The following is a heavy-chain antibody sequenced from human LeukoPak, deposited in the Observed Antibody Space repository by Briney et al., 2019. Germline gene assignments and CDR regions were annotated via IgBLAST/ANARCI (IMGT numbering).Heavy chain of an antibody. CDR3: AKGVGGTGYCSGGTCYSPYYFDY. CDR1: GFTFSSDS. V-gene: IGHV3-21*04. J-gene: IGHJ4*02. Sequence: GGSLRLSCAASGFTFSSDSMNWVRQAPGEGLEWVSSISSSSRYIYYADSVKGRFAISRDNSKNTLYLQMNSLRAEDTAVYYCAKGVGGTGYCSGGTCYSPYYFDYWGQGTLVTVSS. D-gene: IGHD2-15*01. CDR2: ISSSSRYI.